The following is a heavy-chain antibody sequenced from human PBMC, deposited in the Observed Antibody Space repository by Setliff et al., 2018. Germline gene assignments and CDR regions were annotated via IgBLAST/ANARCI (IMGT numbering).Heavy chain of an antibody. Sequence: PSETLSLTCTVSGGSISSSSYYWGWIRQPPGKGLEWIGSMYYSGSTSYNPSLKSRVTVSVDTSKYQFSLKVSSVTAADTAVYYCARGTTVVTSPFDYWGQGTLVTVSS. D-gene: IGHD4-17*01. J-gene: IGHJ4*02. CDR2: MYYSGST. CDR3: ARGTTVVTSPFDY. CDR1: GGSISSSSYY. V-gene: IGHV4-39*01.